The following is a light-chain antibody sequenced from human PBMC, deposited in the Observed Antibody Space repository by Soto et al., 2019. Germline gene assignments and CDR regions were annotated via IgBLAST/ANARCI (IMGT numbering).Light chain of an antibody. J-gene: IGKJ1*01. V-gene: IGKV1-39*01. CDR1: QSISSY. CDR2: AAS. Sequence: DIPMTQSPSSLSASVGDRVTITCRASQSISSYLNWYQQKPGKAPKLLIYAASSLQSGVPSSFSGSGSGTDFTLTISSLQPEDFATYYWQQSYSTPPTFGQGTKVEIK. CDR3: QQSYSTPPT.